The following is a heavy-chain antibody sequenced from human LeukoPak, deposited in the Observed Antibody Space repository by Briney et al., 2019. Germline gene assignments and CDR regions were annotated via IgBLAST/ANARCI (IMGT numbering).Heavy chain of an antibody. Sequence: GGSLRLSCAASGFTFSSYGMSWVRQAPGKGLEWVSAISGSGGSTYYADSVKGRFTISRDNAKNSLFLQMNSLSAEDTAVYYCARGRYNYGYIFDYWGQGTLVTVSS. V-gene: IGHV3-23*01. D-gene: IGHD5-18*01. CDR2: ISGSGGST. CDR3: ARGRYNYGYIFDY. CDR1: GFTFSSYG. J-gene: IGHJ4*02.